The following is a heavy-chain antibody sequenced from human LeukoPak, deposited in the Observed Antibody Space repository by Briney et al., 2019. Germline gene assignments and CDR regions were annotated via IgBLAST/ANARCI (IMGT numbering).Heavy chain of an antibody. Sequence: KSSETLSLTCAVSGASISSTSYYWSWIRQPPGKGLEWIGYIFYSGGANYNPSLKSRVTISVDTSKNQFSLKLTSVTAADTAVYYCARVYYSNSYDYWYFDLWGRGTLVTVSS. V-gene: IGHV4-61*01. CDR3: ARVYYSNSYDYWYFDL. CDR2: IFYSGGA. CDR1: GASISSTSYY. D-gene: IGHD6-13*01. J-gene: IGHJ2*01.